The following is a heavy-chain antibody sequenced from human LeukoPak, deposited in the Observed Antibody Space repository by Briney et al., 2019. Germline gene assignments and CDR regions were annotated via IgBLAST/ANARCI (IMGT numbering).Heavy chain of an antibody. CDR1: GGSISSYY. D-gene: IGHD2-15*01. J-gene: IGHJ4*02. V-gene: IGHV4-59*01. CDR3: ARDSQYCSGGSCYADY. CDR2: IHYSGST. Sequence: PSETLSLTCTVSGGSISSYYWSWIRQPPGKGLEWIGYIHYSGSTSYNPSLRSRVTISVDTSKNQFSLKLSSVTAADTAVYYCARDSQYCSGGSCYADYWGQGTLVTVSS.